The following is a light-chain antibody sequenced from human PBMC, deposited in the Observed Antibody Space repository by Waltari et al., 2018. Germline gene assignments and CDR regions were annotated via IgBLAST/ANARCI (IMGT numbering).Light chain of an antibody. V-gene: IGLV1-47*01. CDR3: ASWDDGLSEVV. CDR2: RDE. Sequence: QSALTQPPSASGTPGQRVTITCSGSSSNIATTFSYWYHHLPGTAPKLLIFRDEQRPYGVPDRFSGSKSGTSASLVISELRSEDEADYYCASWDDGLSEVVFGGGTRLTVL. J-gene: IGLJ2*01. CDR1: SSNIATTF.